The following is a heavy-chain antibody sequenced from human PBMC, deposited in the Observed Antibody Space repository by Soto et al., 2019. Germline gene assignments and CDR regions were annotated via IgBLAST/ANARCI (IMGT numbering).Heavy chain of an antibody. CDR3: ATRQGGSYNWFDP. CDR1: GGSISGSSYS. CDR2: LYYSGNT. J-gene: IGHJ5*02. D-gene: IGHD2-15*01. Sequence: SETLSLTCTVSGGSISGSSYSWAWIRQPPGKGLEWIGTLYYSGNTYYNPSLKSRVTISVDTSRNQFSLKLSSVTAADTAVYYCATRQGGSYNWFDPWGQGTLVTVSS. V-gene: IGHV4-39*01.